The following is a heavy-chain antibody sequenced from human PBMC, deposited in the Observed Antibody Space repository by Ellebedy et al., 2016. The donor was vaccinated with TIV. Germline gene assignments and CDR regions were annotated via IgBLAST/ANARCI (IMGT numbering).Heavy chain of an antibody. V-gene: IGHV3-7*01. CDR2: INQDGTEK. CDR1: GFXXXSYT. CDR3: AIDLGDY. J-gene: IGHJ4*02. Sequence: PGGSLRLSCVASGFXXXSYTXXWVRQVPGKVLEWVANINQDGTEKYYVDSVKGRFTISRDNAKNSLYLQMNSLRAEDTAVYKCAIDLGDYWGQGTLVTVSS. D-gene: IGHD3-16*01.